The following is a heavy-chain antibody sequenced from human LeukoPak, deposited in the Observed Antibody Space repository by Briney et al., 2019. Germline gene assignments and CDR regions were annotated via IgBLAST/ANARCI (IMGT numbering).Heavy chain of an antibody. CDR1: GGSISSYY. CDR2: VHYSGST. D-gene: IGHD3-9*01. J-gene: IGHJ4*02. Sequence: SETLSLTCTVSGGSISSYYWSWIRQPPGKGLEWIGFVHYSGSTHYNPSLKSRVTISVDTSKNQFSLKLSSVTAADTAVYYCARGRDDILTGYYTYYFDYWGQGTLVTVSS. CDR3: ARGRDDILTGYYTYYFDY. V-gene: IGHV4-59*01.